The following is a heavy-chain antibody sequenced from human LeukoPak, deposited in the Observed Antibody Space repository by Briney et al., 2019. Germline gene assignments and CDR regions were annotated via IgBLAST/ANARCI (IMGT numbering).Heavy chain of an antibody. D-gene: IGHD3-9*01. CDR3: AKWGDYDVLTGYYVPDY. J-gene: IGHJ4*02. V-gene: IGHV3-23*01. CDR2: ILGSGGST. CDR1: GFTFSNYA. Sequence: GGSLRLSGAASGFTFSNYAMSWVRQAPGKGLEWVSAILGSGGSTYYADSVKGRFTVSRDNSKSTLYLQMNSLRAEDTALYYCAKWGDYDVLTGYYVPDYWGQGTLVTVSS.